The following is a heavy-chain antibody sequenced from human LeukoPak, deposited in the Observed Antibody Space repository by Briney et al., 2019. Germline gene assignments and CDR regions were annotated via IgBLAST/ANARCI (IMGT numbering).Heavy chain of an antibody. CDR3: ARASGSYYAPFDY. CDR1: GGSISSGGYY. V-gene: IGHV4-30-2*01. D-gene: IGHD1-26*01. CDR2: IYHSGST. Sequence: TLSLTCTVSGGSISSGGYYWSWIRQPPGKGLEWIGYIYHSGSTYYNPSLKSRVTISVDRSKNQFSLKLSSVTAADTAVYYCARASGSYYAPFDYWGQGTLVTVSS. J-gene: IGHJ4*02.